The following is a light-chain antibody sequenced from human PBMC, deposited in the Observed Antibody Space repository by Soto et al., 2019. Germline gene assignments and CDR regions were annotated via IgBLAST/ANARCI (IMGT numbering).Light chain of an antibody. V-gene: IGKV1-9*01. J-gene: IGKJ4*01. CDR1: QTISSY. CDR2: AAS. CDR3: QQRNSYPLT. Sequence: DIQMTQSPSTLSASVGDRVTVTCRASQTISSYLDWYQQKPGKAPKLLIYAASTLQSGVPSRFSGSGSGTEFTLTISSLQPEDFATYYCQQRNSYPLTFGGGTKVNIK.